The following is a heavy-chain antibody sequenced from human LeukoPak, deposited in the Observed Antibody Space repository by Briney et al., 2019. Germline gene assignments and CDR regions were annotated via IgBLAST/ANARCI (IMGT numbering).Heavy chain of an antibody. V-gene: IGHV4-59*08. CDR2: IYYSGST. CDR3: ASTVTKTSGAFDI. Sequence: PSETLSLTCTVSGGSISSYYWSWIRQPPGKGLEWIGYIYYSGSTNYNPSLKSRVTISVDTSKNQFSLKLSSVTAADTAVYYCASTVTKTSGAFDIWGQGTMVTVSS. D-gene: IGHD4-17*01. J-gene: IGHJ3*02. CDR1: GGSISSYY.